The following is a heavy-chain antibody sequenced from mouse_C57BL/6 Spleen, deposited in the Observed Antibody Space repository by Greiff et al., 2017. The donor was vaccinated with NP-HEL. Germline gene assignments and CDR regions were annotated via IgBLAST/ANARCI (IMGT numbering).Heavy chain of an antibody. V-gene: IGHV5-17*01. CDR2: ISSGSSTI. J-gene: IGHJ3*01. CDR3: ARTYGSPLFAY. CDR1: GFTFSDYG. D-gene: IGHD1-1*01. Sequence: EVKVVESGGGLVKPGGSLKLSCAASGFTFSDYGMHWVRQAPEKGLEWVAYISSGSSTIYYADTVKGRFTISRDNAKNTLFLQMTSLRSEDTAMYYCARTYGSPLFAYWGQGTLVTVSA.